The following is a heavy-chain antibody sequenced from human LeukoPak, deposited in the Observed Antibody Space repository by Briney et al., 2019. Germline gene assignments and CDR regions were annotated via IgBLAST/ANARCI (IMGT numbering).Heavy chain of an antibody. CDR1: GFTFSSYS. Sequence: GGSLRLSCAASGFTFSSYSMNWVRQAPGKGLEWVSSISSSSSYIYYADSVKGRFTISRDNAKNSLYLQMNNLRAEDTAVYYCARDYSGYDSGFDYWGQGTLVTVSS. J-gene: IGHJ4*02. CDR3: ARDYSGYDSGFDY. V-gene: IGHV3-21*01. CDR2: ISSSSSYI. D-gene: IGHD5-12*01.